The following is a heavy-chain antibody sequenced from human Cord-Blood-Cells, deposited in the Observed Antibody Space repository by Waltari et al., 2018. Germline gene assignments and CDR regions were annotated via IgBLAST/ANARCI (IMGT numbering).Heavy chain of an antibody. CDR2: IYYSGST. Sequence: QLQLQASGPGLVQPTETLPLTCPVSAGSISRSRYHWGWLRPPPGKGLECIGVIYYSGSTYYNPSLKSRVTISVDTSKNQFSLKLSSVTAADTAVYYCARRLATIFGVVIGFDYWGQGTLVTVSS. CDR3: ARRLATIFGVVIGFDY. CDR1: AGSISRSRYH. J-gene: IGHJ4*02. V-gene: IGHV4-39*01. D-gene: IGHD3-3*01.